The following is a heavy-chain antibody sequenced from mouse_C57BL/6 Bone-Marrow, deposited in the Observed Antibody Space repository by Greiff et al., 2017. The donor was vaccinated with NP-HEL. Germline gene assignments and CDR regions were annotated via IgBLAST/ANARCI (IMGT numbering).Heavy chain of an antibody. CDR1: GYTFTSYW. D-gene: IGHD3-1*01. CDR2: IDPSDSYT. Sequence: QVQLKQPGAELVRPGTSVKLSCKASGYTFTSYWMHWVKQRPGQGLEWIGVIDPSDSYTNYNQKFKGKATLTVDTSSSTAYMQLSSLTSEDSAVYYCARQGLPDYWGQGTTLTVSS. V-gene: IGHV1-59*01. CDR3: ARQGLPDY. J-gene: IGHJ2*01.